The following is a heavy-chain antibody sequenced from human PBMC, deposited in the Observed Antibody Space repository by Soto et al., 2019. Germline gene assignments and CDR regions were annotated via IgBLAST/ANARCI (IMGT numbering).Heavy chain of an antibody. Sequence: PSETLSLTCAVYGGSFSGYYCSWIRQPPRTGLGWIGEINHSGDTNYNPSLKSRVTILVDTSKNQFSLKLSSVTAADTAVYYCARLRWAKPWVFDYWGQGTLVTVSS. J-gene: IGHJ4*02. V-gene: IGHV4-34*01. CDR2: INHSGDT. D-gene: IGHD1-26*01. CDR3: ARLRWAKPWVFDY. CDR1: GGSFSGYY.